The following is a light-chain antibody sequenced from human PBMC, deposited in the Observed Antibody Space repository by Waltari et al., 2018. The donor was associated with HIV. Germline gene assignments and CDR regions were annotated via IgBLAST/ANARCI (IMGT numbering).Light chain of an antibody. Sequence: QSVLTQPPSVSGAPGQRVTISCTGSRSNIGAGYDVHWYQQLPGTAPKHLIYGNPNRPSRPPVRFSGSTSGTSAAPAITGLKAEDEADYYCQSYDSSLSASVFGEGTKLTVL. CDR3: QSYDSSLSASV. CDR1: RSNIGAGYD. V-gene: IGLV1-40*01. J-gene: IGLJ2*01. CDR2: GNP.